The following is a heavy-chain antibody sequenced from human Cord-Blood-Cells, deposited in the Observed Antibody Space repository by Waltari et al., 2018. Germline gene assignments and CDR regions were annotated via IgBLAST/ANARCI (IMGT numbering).Heavy chain of an antibody. J-gene: IGHJ4*02. CDR2: IKSKTDGGTT. Sequence: EVQLVESGGGLVKPGGSLSLSCAASGFTFSNARMSWVRPAPGKGLEWVGRIKSKTDGGTTDYAAPVKGRFTISRDDSKNTLYLQMNSLKTEDTAVYYCTTELTGDDYWGQGTLVTVSS. D-gene: IGHD7-27*01. V-gene: IGHV3-15*01. CDR1: GFTFSNAR. CDR3: TTELTGDDY.